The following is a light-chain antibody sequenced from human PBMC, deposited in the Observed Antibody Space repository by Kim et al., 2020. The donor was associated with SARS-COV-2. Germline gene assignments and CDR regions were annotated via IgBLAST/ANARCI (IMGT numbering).Light chain of an antibody. CDR2: DAS. Sequence: WSPGERATLSCRASQSVTSSLAWYQQKPGQAPRLLIYDASNRATGIPARISGSGSGTDFTLTISSLEPEDFAIYYCQQRSNWPRTFGQGTKVEIK. J-gene: IGKJ1*01. CDR3: QQRSNWPRT. V-gene: IGKV3-11*01. CDR1: QSVTSS.